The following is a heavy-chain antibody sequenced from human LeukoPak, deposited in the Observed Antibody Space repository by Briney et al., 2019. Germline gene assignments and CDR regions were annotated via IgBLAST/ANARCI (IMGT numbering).Heavy chain of an antibody. CDR2: FDPEDGET. J-gene: IGHJ5*02. CDR3: ATVFGENNWFDP. D-gene: IGHD2-21*01. V-gene: IGHV1-24*01. Sequence: ASVKVSCKVSGYTLTELSMHWVRQAPGKGLEWMGGFDPEDGETIYAQKFQGRVTMTEDTSTDTAYMELGSLRSEDTAVYYCATVFGENNWFDPWGQGTLVTVSS. CDR1: GYTLTELS.